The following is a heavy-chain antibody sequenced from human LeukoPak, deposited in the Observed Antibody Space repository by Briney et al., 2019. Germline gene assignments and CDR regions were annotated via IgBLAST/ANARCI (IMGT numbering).Heavy chain of an antibody. Sequence: GGSLRLSCAASGFTVSSNYMSWVRQAPGKGLEWVSVIYSGGSTYYADSVKGRFTISRDNSKNTLYLQMNGLRAEDTAVYYCSRGAAAGHFDYWGQGTLVTVSS. CDR3: SRGAAAGHFDY. D-gene: IGHD6-13*01. V-gene: IGHV3-66*01. CDR1: GFTVSSNY. CDR2: IYSGGST. J-gene: IGHJ4*02.